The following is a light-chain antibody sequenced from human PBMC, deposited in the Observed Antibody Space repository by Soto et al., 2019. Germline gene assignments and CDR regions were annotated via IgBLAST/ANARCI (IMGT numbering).Light chain of an antibody. Sequence: EIVMTQSPATLSVSPGERATLSCRASQSVSSSLAWYQQKPGQAPRLLIYGASTRATGIPARFSGSGSGTEFTLTISSLQSEDFAVYYCQQYNNWPSWAFGQGTKVEIK. J-gene: IGKJ1*01. CDR3: QQYNNWPSWA. V-gene: IGKV3-15*01. CDR2: GAS. CDR1: QSVSSS.